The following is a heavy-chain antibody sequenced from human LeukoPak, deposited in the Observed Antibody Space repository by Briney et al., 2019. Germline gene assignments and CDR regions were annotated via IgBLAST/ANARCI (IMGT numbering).Heavy chain of an antibody. D-gene: IGHD2-21*02. V-gene: IGHV3-21*01. CDR2: ISSSSSYM. CDR1: GFTFSSYG. Sequence: GGTLTLSCAASGFTFSSYGMSWVRQPPGKGLEWVSSISSSSSYMYYAGSVKGRFTISRDNAKNSLYLQMNSLRAEDTAVYYCASLCGGDCLFDYWGQGTLVTVSS. CDR3: ASLCGGDCLFDY. J-gene: IGHJ4*02.